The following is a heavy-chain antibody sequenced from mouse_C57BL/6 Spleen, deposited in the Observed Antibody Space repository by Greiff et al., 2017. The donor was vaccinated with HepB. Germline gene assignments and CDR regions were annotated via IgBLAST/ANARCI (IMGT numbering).Heavy chain of an antibody. CDR1: GFNIKDYY. J-gene: IGHJ3*01. CDR2: IDPEDGET. V-gene: IGHV14-2*01. CDR3: ARHYGNYAWFAY. D-gene: IGHD2-1*01. Sequence: EVQGVESGAELVKPGASVKLSCTASGFNIKDYYMHWVKQRTEQGLEWIGRIDPEDGETKYAPKFQGKATITADTSSNTAYLQLSIPTSEDTAVYYCARHYGNYAWFAYWGQGTLVTVSA.